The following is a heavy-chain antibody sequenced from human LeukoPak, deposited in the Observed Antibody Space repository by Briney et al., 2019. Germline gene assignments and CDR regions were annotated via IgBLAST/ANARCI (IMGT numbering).Heavy chain of an antibody. V-gene: IGHV3-23*01. Sequence: GGSLRLSCAASGFTFSTYTMSWVRQTPGKGLEWVSGISASGSNTYYADSMKGRFTISRDNSKNTLYLQMNSLRAEDTAVYYCARGGLVRQYYYDSSETYFDSWGQGTLVTVSS. CDR3: ARGGLVRQYYYDSSETYFDS. D-gene: IGHD3-22*01. J-gene: IGHJ4*02. CDR2: ISASGSNT. CDR1: GFTFSTYT.